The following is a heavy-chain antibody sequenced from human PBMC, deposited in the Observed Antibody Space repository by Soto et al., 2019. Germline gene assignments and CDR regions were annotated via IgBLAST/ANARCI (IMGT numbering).Heavy chain of an antibody. CDR2: ISAYNGNT. CDR1: GYTFTSYG. Sequence: ASVKVYCKAAGYTFTSYGISWVRQAPGQGLEWMGWISAYNGNTNYAQKLQGRVTLTTDTSTSTAYMELRSLRSDDTAVYYCARGLFDWLSNDAFDIWGQGTMVTVSS. CDR3: ARGLFDWLSNDAFDI. D-gene: IGHD3-9*01. V-gene: IGHV1-18*01. J-gene: IGHJ3*02.